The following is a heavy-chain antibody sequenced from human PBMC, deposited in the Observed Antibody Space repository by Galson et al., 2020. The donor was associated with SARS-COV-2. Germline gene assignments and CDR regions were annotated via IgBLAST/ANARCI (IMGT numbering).Heavy chain of an antibody. V-gene: IGHV4-59*08. D-gene: IGHD3-22*01. CDR2: IYYSGTT. CDR3: ARHSRYDSGRYQDAVDM. J-gene: IGHJ3*02. Sequence: LETLSLTCTVSGGSINKYYWSWIRQPPGKGLEWIGYIYYSGTTNHNPSLKSRVTISVDTSQNQFSLRLSSVTAADTAVYYCARHSRYDSGRYQDAVDMWGQGTMGTVS. CDR1: GGSINKYY.